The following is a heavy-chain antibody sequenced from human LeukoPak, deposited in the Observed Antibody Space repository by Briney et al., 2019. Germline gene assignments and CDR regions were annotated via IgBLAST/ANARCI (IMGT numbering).Heavy chain of an antibody. J-gene: IGHJ3*02. V-gene: IGHV3-21*01. CDR1: GFTFSSYS. D-gene: IGHD4-17*01. Sequence: NPGGSLRLSCAASGFTFSSYSMNCVRQAPGKGLEWVSSISSSSSYIYYADSVKGRFTISRDNAKNSLYLQMNSLRAEDKAVYYCARDRGYGDYESAFDIWGQGTMVTVSS. CDR3: ARDRGYGDYESAFDI. CDR2: ISSSSSYI.